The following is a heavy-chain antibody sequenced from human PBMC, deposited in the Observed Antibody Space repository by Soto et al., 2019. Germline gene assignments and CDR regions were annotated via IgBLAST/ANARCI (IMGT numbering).Heavy chain of an antibody. Sequence: ASVKVSCKASGYTFTSYYMHWVRQAPGQGLEWMGIINPSGGSTSYAQKFQGRVTMTRDTSTSTVCMELSSLRSEDTAVYYCARDHQGYCSSTSCYNYFDYWGQGTLVTVSS. CDR1: GYTFTSYY. V-gene: IGHV1-46*01. D-gene: IGHD2-2*02. CDR3: ARDHQGYCSSTSCYNYFDY. CDR2: INPSGGST. J-gene: IGHJ4*02.